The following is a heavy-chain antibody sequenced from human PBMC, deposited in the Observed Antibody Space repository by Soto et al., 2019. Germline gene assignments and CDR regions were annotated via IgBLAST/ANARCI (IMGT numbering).Heavy chain of an antibody. D-gene: IGHD6-6*01. Sequence: QLQLQESGPRLVKPSETLSLTCTVSGDSIPSSSYYSGWIRQPPGKGLECVGNIYYDGNTYYNPSLKSRVTISLDTAKNQFSLTLNSVTAADTAVYYCARSTIAPRLFMYPFDSWGQGTLVTVSS. CDR2: IYYDGNT. CDR1: GDSIPSSSYY. V-gene: IGHV4-39*01. CDR3: ARSTIAPRLFMYPFDS. J-gene: IGHJ4*02.